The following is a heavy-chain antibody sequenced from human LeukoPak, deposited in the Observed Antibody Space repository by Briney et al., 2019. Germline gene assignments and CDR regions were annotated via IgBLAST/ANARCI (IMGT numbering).Heavy chain of an antibody. CDR2: ITGSGGST. Sequence: GGSLRLSCAASGFTFSNYAMSWVRQAPGKGLEWVSVITGSGGSTYYADSVKGRFTISRDNSKNTLFLQVNSLRAEDTAVYYCAKVGVMRSSGWFGGDYFDHWGQGTLVTVSS. D-gene: IGHD6-19*01. J-gene: IGHJ4*02. CDR1: GFTFSNYA. CDR3: AKVGVMRSSGWFGGDYFDH. V-gene: IGHV3-23*01.